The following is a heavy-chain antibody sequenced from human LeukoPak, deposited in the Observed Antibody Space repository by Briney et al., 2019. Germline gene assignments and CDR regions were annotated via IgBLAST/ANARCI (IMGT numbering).Heavy chain of an antibody. CDR2: IYYSGNT. CDR1: GGSISSDGYY. Sequence: SETLSPTCTVSGGSISSDGYYWSWIRQHPGKGLEWIGYIYYSGNTYYNPSLKSRVTISVDTSKNQFSLKLSSVTAADTAVYFCAREARVDRAFDIWGQGTMVIVSA. J-gene: IGHJ3*02. D-gene: IGHD3-9*01. V-gene: IGHV4-31*03. CDR3: AREARVDRAFDI.